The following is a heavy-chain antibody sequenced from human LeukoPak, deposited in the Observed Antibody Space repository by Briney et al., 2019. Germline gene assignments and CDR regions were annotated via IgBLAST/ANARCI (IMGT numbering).Heavy chain of an antibody. CDR2: INHSGST. V-gene: IGHV4-38-2*02. D-gene: IGHD3-10*01. Sequence: SETLSLTCTVSGYSISSGYYWGWIRQPPGKGLEWIGEINHSGSTNYNPSLKSRVTISVDTSKNQFSLKLSSVTAADTAVYYCAVWFGDPTNWFDPWGQGTLVTVSS. J-gene: IGHJ5*02. CDR1: GYSISSGYY. CDR3: AVWFGDPTNWFDP.